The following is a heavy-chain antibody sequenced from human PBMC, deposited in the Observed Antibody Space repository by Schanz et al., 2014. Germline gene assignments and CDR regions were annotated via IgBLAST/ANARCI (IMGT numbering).Heavy chain of an antibody. CDR1: GFSFSNYW. CDR3: ARGAGGLDT. CDR2: INNAGSDT. Sequence: EVQLVESGGGLVQPGGSLRLSCAASGFSFSNYWMHWVRQGPGSGLVWVSHINNAGSDTTYADFVKGRFTISRDNTRNTLYLQMNSLSAEDTAVYYCARGAGGLDTWGQGTPVTVSS. J-gene: IGHJ5*02. V-gene: IGHV3-74*01. D-gene: IGHD3-16*01.